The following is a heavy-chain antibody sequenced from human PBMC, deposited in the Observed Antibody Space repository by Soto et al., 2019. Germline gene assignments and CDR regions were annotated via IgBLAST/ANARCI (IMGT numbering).Heavy chain of an antibody. CDR1: GYTFTSYD. J-gene: IGHJ5*02. CDR3: VVEERRGSSWATATNWFDP. V-gene: IGHV1-8*01. CDR2: MNPNSGNT. D-gene: IGHD6-13*01. Sequence: ASVKVSCKASGYTFTSYDINWVRQATGQGLEWMGWMNPNSGNTGYAQKFQGRVTMTRNTSISTAYMELSSLRSEDTAVYYCVVEERRGSSWATATNWFDPWGQGTLVTVSS.